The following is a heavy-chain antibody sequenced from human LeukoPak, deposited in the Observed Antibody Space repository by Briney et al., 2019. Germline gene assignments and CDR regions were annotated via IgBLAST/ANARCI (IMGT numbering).Heavy chain of an antibody. CDR3: ARTAYSDYSLGF. CDR1: GFTFSNYW. J-gene: IGHJ4*02. CDR2: ISSDGSST. Sequence: PGGSLRLSCAASGFTFSNYWMHWVRQAPGKGLVWVSRISSDGSSTSYADSVKDRFTISRDNAKNTLYLQMNSLRAEDTAVYYCARTAYSDYSLGFWGQGTLVTVSS. D-gene: IGHD5-12*01. V-gene: IGHV3-74*01.